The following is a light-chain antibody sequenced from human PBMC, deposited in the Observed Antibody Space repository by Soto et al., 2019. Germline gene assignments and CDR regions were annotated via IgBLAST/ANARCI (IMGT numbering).Light chain of an antibody. V-gene: IGKV1-27*01. CDR2: AAS. J-gene: IGKJ3*01. CDR1: QGIISS. Sequence: DIQMTQSPSSLSASVGDRVTITCRASQGIISSLAWYQHKPGKVPELLIYAASTLHSGVPSRFSGSGSGTDFTLTISSLQPEDVATYYCQEYYSPPFTCGPGTKVNFK. CDR3: QEYYSPPFT.